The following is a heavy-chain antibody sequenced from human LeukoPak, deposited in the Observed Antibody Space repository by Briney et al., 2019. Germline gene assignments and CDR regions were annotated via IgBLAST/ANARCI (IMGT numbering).Heavy chain of an antibody. CDR3: AKSSGPGGYYYYGMDV. V-gene: IGHV3-23*01. J-gene: IGHJ6*02. CDR1: EFTFSTYA. CDR2: ISGDGGIT. D-gene: IGHD3-10*01. Sequence: PGGSLRLSCAASEFTFSTYAMSWVRQAPGKGLEWVSGISGDGGITYYADSVRGRFTISRDNSENTLYLQMNSLRAEDTAVYYCAKSSGPGGYYYYGMDVWGQGTTVTVSS.